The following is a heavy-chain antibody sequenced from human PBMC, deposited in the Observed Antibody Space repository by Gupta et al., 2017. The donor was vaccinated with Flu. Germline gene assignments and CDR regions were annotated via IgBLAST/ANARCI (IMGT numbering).Heavy chain of an antibody. CDR1: GGAIRGGGYS. Sequence: QVQLQESGPGLVKPSQTLCLTCSVSGGAIRGGGYSWNWFRQDPGKGLEWIGYIDFRGSTYYTPSRESRVIISADMTKNQFSRKLSSVTAADTAVYFCARSPALPPHYFDDWGQGTLVTVSS. J-gene: IGHJ4*02. V-gene: IGHV4-31*03. CDR3: ARSPALPPHYFDD. CDR2: IDFRGST. D-gene: IGHD6-25*01.